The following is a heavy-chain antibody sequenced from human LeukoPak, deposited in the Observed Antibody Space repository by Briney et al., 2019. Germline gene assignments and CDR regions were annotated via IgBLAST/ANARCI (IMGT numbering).Heavy chain of an antibody. V-gene: IGHV3-23*01. D-gene: IGHD2-2*01. CDR1: GFTFSSYA. CDR2: ISGSGGST. J-gene: IGHJ6*02. Sequence: GGSLRLSCAASGFTFSSYAMSWVRQAPGKGLEWVSAISGSGGSTYYADSVKGRFTISRDNSKNTLYLQMNSLGAEDTAVYYCAKDALYCSSTSCHEADYYYGMDVWGQGTTVTVSS. CDR3: AKDALYCSSTSCHEADYYYGMDV.